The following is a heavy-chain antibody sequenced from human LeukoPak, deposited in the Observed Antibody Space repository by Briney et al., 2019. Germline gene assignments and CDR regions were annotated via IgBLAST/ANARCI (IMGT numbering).Heavy chain of an antibody. CDR2: ISGSGGST. D-gene: IGHD3-9*01. CDR3: AKGDDILTGYYLGWFDY. V-gene: IGHV3-23*01. J-gene: IGHJ4*02. Sequence: PGGSLRLSCAASGFTFSSYAMSWVRQAPGKGLEWVSAISGSGGSTYYADSVKGRFTISRDNSKNTLYLQMNGLRAEDTAVYYCAKGDDILTGYYLGWFDYWGQGTLVTVSS. CDR1: GFTFSSYA.